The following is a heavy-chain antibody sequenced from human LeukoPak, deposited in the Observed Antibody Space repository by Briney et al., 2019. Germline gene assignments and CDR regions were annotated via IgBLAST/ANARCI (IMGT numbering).Heavy chain of an antibody. V-gene: IGHV3-30*18. CDR2: ISHKERIK. D-gene: IGHD2-2*01. CDR3: ANGAVFCSSPEYPTESAPSCFAH. CDR1: GFTFKTYG. J-gene: IGHJ4*02. Sequence: PGRSLRLSCEASGFTFKTYGMHWVRQAPGKGLEWLAVISHKERIKYYADSVAGRFTISRDNSKNTLYLQMSSLRPEDTAVYYCANGAVFCSSPEYPTESAPSCFAHWGQGTLVSVSS.